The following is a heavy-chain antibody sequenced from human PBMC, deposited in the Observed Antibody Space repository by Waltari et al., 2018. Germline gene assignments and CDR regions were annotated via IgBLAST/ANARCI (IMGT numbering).Heavy chain of an antibody. V-gene: IGHV4-59*01. D-gene: IGHD2-2*01. CDR3: ARGLGYCSSNRCFDAFDI. J-gene: IGHJ3*02. CDR1: GGSISSYY. Sequence: QVQLQESGPGLVKPSETLSLTCTVSGGSISSYYWAWIRQPPGKGLDWIGYIYYSGTTNDDPSLKSRFTISVDTSKNQFSLKLSSVTAADTAVYYCARGLGYCSSNRCFDAFDIWGQGTMVTVSS. CDR2: IYYSGTT.